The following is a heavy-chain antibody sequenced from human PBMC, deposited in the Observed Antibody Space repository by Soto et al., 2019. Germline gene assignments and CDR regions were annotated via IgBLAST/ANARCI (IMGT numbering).Heavy chain of an antibody. CDR3: ASRVVVAATRGGWFDP. Sequence: SETLSLTCTVSGGSISRGDYYWSWIRQPPRKGLEWIGYIYYSGSTNYNPSLKSRVTISVDTSKNQFSLKLSSVTAADTAVYYCASRVVVAATRGGWFDPWGQGTLVTVSS. V-gene: IGHV4-61*08. J-gene: IGHJ5*02. D-gene: IGHD2-15*01. CDR2: IYYSGST. CDR1: GGSISRGDYY.